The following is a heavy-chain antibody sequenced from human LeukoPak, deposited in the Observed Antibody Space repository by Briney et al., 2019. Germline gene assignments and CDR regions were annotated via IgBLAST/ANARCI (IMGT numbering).Heavy chain of an antibody. D-gene: IGHD3-10*01. J-gene: IGHJ5*02. CDR2: IYYTGTT. Sequence: SETLSLTCTVSGGSVSSSTYYWGWIRQPPGKGLEWIATIYYTGTTYYNPSLESRVTISVDTSKNQFSLKVASVTAADTAVYYCARHDSYGSVNWFDPWGQGTLVTVSS. CDR1: GGSVSSSTYY. V-gene: IGHV4-39*01. CDR3: ARHDSYGSVNWFDP.